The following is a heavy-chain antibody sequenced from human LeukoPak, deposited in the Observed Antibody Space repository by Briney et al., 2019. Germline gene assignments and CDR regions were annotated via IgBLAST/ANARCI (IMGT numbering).Heavy chain of an antibody. Sequence: GGSQRLSCAVSGFTLGSYWMHWVRHAPGQGLAWVSRVNTDGSSTTYADSVKGRFTISRDNAKNTLYLQMNSLRAEDTAVYYCARDDTDIAGHFDYWGQGTLVTVSS. V-gene: IGHV3-74*01. CDR2: VNTDGSST. D-gene: IGHD3-9*01. J-gene: IGHJ4*02. CDR1: GFTLGSYW. CDR3: ARDDTDIAGHFDY.